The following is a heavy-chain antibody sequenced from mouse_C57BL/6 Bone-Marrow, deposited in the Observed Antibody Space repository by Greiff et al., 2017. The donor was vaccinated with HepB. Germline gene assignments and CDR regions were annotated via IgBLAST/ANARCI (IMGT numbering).Heavy chain of an antibody. Sequence: VQLQQSGPELVKPGASVKISCKASGYTFTDYYMNWVKQSHGKSLEWIGDINPNNGGTSYNQKFKGKATLTVDKSSSTAYMELRSLTSEDSAVYYCACFYDYIFAYWGQGTLVTVSA. D-gene: IGHD2-4*01. CDR1: GYTFTDYY. CDR2: INPNNGGT. CDR3: ACFYDYIFAY. V-gene: IGHV1-26*01. J-gene: IGHJ3*01.